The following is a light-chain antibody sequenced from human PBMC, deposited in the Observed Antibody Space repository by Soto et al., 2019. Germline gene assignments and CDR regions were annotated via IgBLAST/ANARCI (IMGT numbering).Light chain of an antibody. J-gene: IGKJ1*01. Sequence: IQMTQSPSSLSASVGYRVTITCRSIRGISSYLAWYQQKPGKAPKLLIYAASTLQGGVPSRFSGSGSGTDFTLTISCLQSEDFAAYYCQQYYSYPRTFGQGTKVDIK. CDR1: RGISSY. CDR2: AAS. CDR3: QQYYSYPRT. V-gene: IGKV1-8*01.